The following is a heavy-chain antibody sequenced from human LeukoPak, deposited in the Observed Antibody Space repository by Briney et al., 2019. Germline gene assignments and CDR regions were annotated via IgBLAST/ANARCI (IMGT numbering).Heavy chain of an antibody. CDR2: IYYTGST. V-gene: IGHV4-59*01. CDR1: GGSIRSYY. Sequence: SETLSLTCTVSGGSIRSYYWSWMRQPPGKGLEWIGSIYYTGSTNYNPSLKSRVTISVDTSKNQFSLKLSSVTAADTAVYYCARGIPFDSSGYYSKHAFDIWGQGTMVTVSS. CDR3: ARGIPFDSSGYYSKHAFDI. D-gene: IGHD3-22*01. J-gene: IGHJ3*02.